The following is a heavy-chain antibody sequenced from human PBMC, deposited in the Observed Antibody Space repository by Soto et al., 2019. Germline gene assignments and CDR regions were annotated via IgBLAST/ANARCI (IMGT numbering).Heavy chain of an antibody. Sequence: PGGSLRLSCAASGFTFSSYAMSGVRQAPGKGLEWVSAISGSGGSTYYADSVKGRFTISRDNSKNTLYLQMNSLRAEDTAVYYCAKARRCTNGVCYTLFDYWGQGTLVTVSS. D-gene: IGHD2-8*01. J-gene: IGHJ4*02. CDR2: ISGSGGST. CDR1: GFTFSSYA. V-gene: IGHV3-23*01. CDR3: AKARRCTNGVCYTLFDY.